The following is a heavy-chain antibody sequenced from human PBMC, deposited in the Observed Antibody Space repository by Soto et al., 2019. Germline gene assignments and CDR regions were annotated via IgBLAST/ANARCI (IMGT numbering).Heavy chain of an antibody. CDR1: GGSISSYD. CDR3: ARHNPGNDFWSGYYSDY. CDR2: IYYSGST. D-gene: IGHD3-3*01. Sequence: SETLSLTCTVSGGSISSYDWSWIRQPPGKGLEWIGYIYYSGSTNYNPSLKSRVTISVDTSKNQFSLKLSSVTAADTAVYYCARHNPGNDFWSGYYSDYGGQGTLVTVSS. V-gene: IGHV4-59*08. J-gene: IGHJ4*02.